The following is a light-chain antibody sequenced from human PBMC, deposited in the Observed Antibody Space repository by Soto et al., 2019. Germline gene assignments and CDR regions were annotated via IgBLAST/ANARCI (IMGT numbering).Light chain of an antibody. V-gene: IGKV3-15*01. CDR1: QSVRSS. J-gene: IGKJ1*01. CDR3: QQYNNWPQT. Sequence: EVVITQSPATLSVSPGERDTLSCRASQSVRSSVAWYQQKPGQAPRLLIYGASTRDTGIPARISGRGSGTEFTLTITRLQSEDFEVYYCQQYNNWPQTFGQGTKVDI. CDR2: GAS.